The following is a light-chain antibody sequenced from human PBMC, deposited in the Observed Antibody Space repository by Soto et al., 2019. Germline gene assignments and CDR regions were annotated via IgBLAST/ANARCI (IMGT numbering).Light chain of an antibody. Sequence: QSVLTHPASVSGSPGQSITISCAGTMRDVGAYNLVSWYQQHPGRAPQLIIYEVRNRPSGMSFRFSGSKSGNTASLTISGLQAEDEADYYCSSYTSKSSLIFGGGTKLTVL. CDR2: EVR. CDR3: SSYTSKSSLI. CDR1: MRDVGAYNL. J-gene: IGLJ2*01. V-gene: IGLV2-14*01.